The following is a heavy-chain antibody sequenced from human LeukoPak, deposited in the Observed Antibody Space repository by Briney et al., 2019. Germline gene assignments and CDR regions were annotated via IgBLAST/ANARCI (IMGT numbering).Heavy chain of an antibody. Sequence: SETLSLTCTVSGGSISSSSYYWGWIRQPPGKGLEWIGEIYHSGSTNYNPSLQSRVTISVDKSNNHFSLRLTSVTAADTAVYYCATNGWYCLDHWGQGALVTVSS. V-gene: IGHV4-39*02. J-gene: IGHJ1*01. CDR2: IYHSGST. CDR3: ATNGWYCLDH. CDR1: GGSISSSSYY. D-gene: IGHD6-19*01.